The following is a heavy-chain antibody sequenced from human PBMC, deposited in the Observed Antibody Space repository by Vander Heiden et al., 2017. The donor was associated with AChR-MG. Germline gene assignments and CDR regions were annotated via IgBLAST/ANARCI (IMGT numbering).Heavy chain of an antibody. CDR2: ISAYNGNT. V-gene: IGHV1-18*01. CDR3: ALLYDFWGEYYFDY. CDR1: GYTFTSYG. D-gene: IGHD3-3*01. Sequence: QVQLVQSGAEVKKPGASVQVSCKASGYTFTSYGISWVRQAPGQGLEWMGWISAYNGNTDYAQKLQGRVTMTTDTSTSTAYMELRSLRSDDTAVYYCALLYDFWGEYYFDYWGQGTLVTVSS. J-gene: IGHJ4*02.